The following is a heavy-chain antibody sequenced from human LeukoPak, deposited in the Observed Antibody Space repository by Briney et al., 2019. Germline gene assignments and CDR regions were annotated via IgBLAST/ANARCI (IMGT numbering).Heavy chain of an antibody. CDR3: ARDLGEMAFDI. CDR1: GFTFSSYD. V-gene: IGHV3-13*01. CDR2: IGTAGDT. D-gene: IGHD3-16*01. J-gene: IGHJ3*02. Sequence: GGSLRLSCAASGFTFSSYDMHWVRQATGKGLEWVSAIGTAGDTYYPGSVKGRFTISRENAKNSLYLQMNSLRAGDTAVYYCARDLGEMAFDIWGQGTMVTVSS.